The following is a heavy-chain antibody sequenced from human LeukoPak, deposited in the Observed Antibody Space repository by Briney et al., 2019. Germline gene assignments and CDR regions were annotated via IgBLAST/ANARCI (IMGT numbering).Heavy chain of an antibody. CDR3: ASAGSIAALYYYYYYMDV. V-gene: IGHV3-21*01. CDR1: GFTFSNYE. Sequence: GGSLRLSCAASGFTFSNYEMNWVRQAPGKGLEWVSSISTSSSYIYYADSVKGRFTISRDNARNSLYLQMNSLRAEDTAVYYSASAGSIAALYYYYYYMDVWGKGTTVTVSS. J-gene: IGHJ6*03. CDR2: ISTSSSYI. D-gene: IGHD6-6*01.